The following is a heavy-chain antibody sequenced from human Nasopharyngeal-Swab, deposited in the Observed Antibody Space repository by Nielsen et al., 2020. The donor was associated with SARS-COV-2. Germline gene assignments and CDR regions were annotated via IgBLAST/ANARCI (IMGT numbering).Heavy chain of an antibody. V-gene: IGHV3-21*04. J-gene: IGHJ4*02. CDR3: ARDESSSGWYAFDY. CDR2: ISSSSSYI. D-gene: IGHD6-19*01. Sequence: WIRQPPGKGLEWVSSISSSSSYIYYADSVKGRFTISRHNSKNTLYLQMNSLRAEDTAVYYCARDESSSGWYAFDYWGQGTLVTVSS.